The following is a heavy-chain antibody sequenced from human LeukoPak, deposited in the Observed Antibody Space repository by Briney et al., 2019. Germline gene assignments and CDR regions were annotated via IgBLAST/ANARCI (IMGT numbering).Heavy chain of an antibody. CDR3: AKESGYDVDFDY. CDR2: ISGSGDST. V-gene: IGHV3-23*01. D-gene: IGHD5-12*01. Sequence: GGSLRLSCAASGFTFTSHAMSWVRQAPGRGLEWVSIISGSGDSTYYADSVKGRFTISRDNSKNTLYLQMNSLRADDTAVYYCAKESGYDVDFDYWGQGTLVTVSS. J-gene: IGHJ4*02. CDR1: GFTFTSHA.